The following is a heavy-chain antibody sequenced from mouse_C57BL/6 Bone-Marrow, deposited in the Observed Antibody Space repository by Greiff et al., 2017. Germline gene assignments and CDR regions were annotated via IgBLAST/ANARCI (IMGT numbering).Heavy chain of an antibody. CDR2: IYPRSGNT. CDR1: GYTFTSYG. CDR3: ARFAYYSNYLYYAMDY. D-gene: IGHD2-5*01. V-gene: IGHV1-81*01. J-gene: IGHJ4*01. Sequence: QVHVKQSGAELARPGASVKLSCKASGYTFTSYGISWVKQRTGQGLEWIGEIYPRSGNTYYNEKFKGKATLTADKSSSTAYMELRRLTSEDSAVYFCARFAYYSNYLYYAMDYWGQGTSVTVSS.